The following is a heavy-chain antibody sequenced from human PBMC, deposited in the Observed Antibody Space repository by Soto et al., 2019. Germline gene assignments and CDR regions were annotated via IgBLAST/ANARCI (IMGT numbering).Heavy chain of an antibody. J-gene: IGHJ5*02. CDR2: ISGSGGST. V-gene: IGHV3-23*01. CDR3: AQASGESYIGP. D-gene: IGHD3-10*01. CDR1: GFTFNNYA. Sequence: GSLRLSCAASGFTFNNYAMSWVRQAPGRGLEWVSAISGSGGSTYYADSVKGRFTISRDNSKNTLYLQMNSLRAEDTAVYYCAQASGESYIGPGGQGTLVTVSS.